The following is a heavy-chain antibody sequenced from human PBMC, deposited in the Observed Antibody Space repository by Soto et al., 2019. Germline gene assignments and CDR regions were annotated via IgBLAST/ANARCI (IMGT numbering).Heavy chain of an antibody. J-gene: IGHJ3*02. CDR3: AADVDSSGWYDALDS. Sequence: SVKASCKASGFTFTSSAVQWVRQARGQRLEWIGGIVVGSGNTNYAQKFQERVTITRDMSTTTGYMELSSLRSEDTAVCYCAADVDSSGWYDALDSWG. D-gene: IGHD6-13*01. CDR1: GFTFTSSA. CDR2: IVVGSGNT. V-gene: IGHV1-58*01.